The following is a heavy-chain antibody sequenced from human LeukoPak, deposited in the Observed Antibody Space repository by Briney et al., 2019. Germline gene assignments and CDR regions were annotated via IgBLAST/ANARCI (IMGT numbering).Heavy chain of an antibody. V-gene: IGHV1-2*02. J-gene: IGHJ4*02. D-gene: IGHD6-13*01. Sequence: AAVKVSCKVSGYTFTGYFMHWVRQAPGQGLEWMGCINPNSGGTNYAQKFQGRVIMTRDTSISTAYIELSRLRSDDTAVYYCARDLDGSSGCDYWGQGTLVTVSS. CDR1: GYTFTGYF. CDR3: ARDLDGSSGCDY. CDR2: INPNSGGT.